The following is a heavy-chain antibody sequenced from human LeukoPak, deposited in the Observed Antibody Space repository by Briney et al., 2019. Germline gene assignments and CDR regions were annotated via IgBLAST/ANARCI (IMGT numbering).Heavy chain of an antibody. CDR2: IYYSGST. D-gene: IGHD4-17*01. Sequence: PSGTLSLTCTVSGGSISSYYWSWIRQPPGKGLEWIGYIYYSGSTNYNPSLKSRVTISVDTSKNQFSLKLSSVAAADTAVYYCASALPPYDGDGRGYAFDIWGQGTMVTVSS. J-gene: IGHJ3*02. CDR1: GGSISSYY. CDR3: ASALPPYDGDGRGYAFDI. V-gene: IGHV4-59*08.